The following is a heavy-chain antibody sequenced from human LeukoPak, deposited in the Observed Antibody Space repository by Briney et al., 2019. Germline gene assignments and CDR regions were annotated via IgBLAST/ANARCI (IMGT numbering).Heavy chain of an antibody. CDR3: ARGLSGFGPRGVKGTGWFDP. D-gene: IGHD3-10*01. CDR2: IYHSGST. V-gene: IGHV4-30-2*01. Sequence: PSQTLSLTCAVSGGSISSGGYSWSWIRQPPGKGLEWIGYIYHSGSTYYNPSLKSRVTISVDRSKNQFSLKLSSVTAADTAVYYCARGLSGFGPRGVKGTGWFDPWGQGTLVTVSS. CDR1: GGSISSGGYS. J-gene: IGHJ5*02.